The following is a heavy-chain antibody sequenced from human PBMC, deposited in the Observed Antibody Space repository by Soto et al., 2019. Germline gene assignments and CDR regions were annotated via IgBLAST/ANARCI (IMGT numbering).Heavy chain of an antibody. CDR1: GGTFSNYA. J-gene: IGHJ6*02. V-gene: IGHV1-69*01. Sequence: QVQLVQSGAEVKKPGSSVKVSCKASGGTFSNYAISWVRQAPGQGLEWMGGIIPISGTANYAQKFQGRVTIPAGESTSTAYMELSSLRSEATAVYYCARSQGSSTSLEIYYYYYYGMDVWGQGTTVTVSS. CDR2: IIPISGTA. CDR3: ARSQGSSTSLEIYYYYYYGMDV. D-gene: IGHD2-2*01.